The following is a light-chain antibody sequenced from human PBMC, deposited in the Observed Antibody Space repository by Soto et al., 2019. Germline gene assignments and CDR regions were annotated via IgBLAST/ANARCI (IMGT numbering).Light chain of an antibody. Sequence: EIVLTQSPGSLSLSPGERATLSCRASQSVDSTFFAWYQKKPGQAPSLLMYGVSKRATGIPDMFSGSGSGTDFTLTISRLEPEECAVYYCQQYMSSVTFGEGTRVEIK. CDR1: QSVDSTF. CDR2: GVS. CDR3: QQYMSSVT. V-gene: IGKV3-20*01. J-gene: IGKJ1*01.